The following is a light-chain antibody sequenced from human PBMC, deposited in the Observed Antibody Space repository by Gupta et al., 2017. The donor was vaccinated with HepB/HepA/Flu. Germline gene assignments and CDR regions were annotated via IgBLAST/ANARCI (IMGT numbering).Light chain of an antibody. CDR3: AAGDDSRNGLV. J-gene: IGLJ3*02. CDR1: WSNIGDNT. V-gene: IGLV1-36*01. Sequence: QSVVTQPPSVSDAPRQRVTISCSGSWSNIGDNTVNWYQQLPGKAPKRLIYYDVLRRSGVSDRFSGSKSGTSASLTNSWLQAEDEADYYCAAGDDSRNGLVFGGGTKPTVL. CDR2: YDV.